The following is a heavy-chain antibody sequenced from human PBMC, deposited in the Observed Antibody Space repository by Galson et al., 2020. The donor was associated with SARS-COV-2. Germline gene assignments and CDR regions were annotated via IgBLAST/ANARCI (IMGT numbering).Heavy chain of an antibody. V-gene: IGHV3-30*18. CDR2: ISYDGSNK. CDR1: GFTFSSYG. Sequence: QLGESLKISCAASGFTFSSYGMHWVRQAPGKGLEWVAVISYDGSNKYYADSVKGRFTISRDNSTNTLYLQMNSLRAEDTAVYYCAKGAGGGLLWFGELLYSHFDYWGQGTLVTVSS. D-gene: IGHD3-10*01. J-gene: IGHJ4*02. CDR3: AKGAGGGLLWFGELLYSHFDY.